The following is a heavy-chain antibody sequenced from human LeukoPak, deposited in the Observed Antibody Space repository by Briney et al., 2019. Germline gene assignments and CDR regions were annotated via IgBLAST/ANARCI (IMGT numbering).Heavy chain of an antibody. CDR3: AKDRGSSGDVNFDY. CDR2: ISYDGSNK. J-gene: IGHJ4*02. Sequence: GGSLRLSCAASGFTFSSYGMHWVRQAPGKGLEWVAVISYDGSNKYYADSVKGRFTISRDNSKNTLYLQMNSLRAEDTAVYYCAKDRGSSGDVNFDYWGRGTLVTVSS. V-gene: IGHV3-30*18. CDR1: GFTFSSYG. D-gene: IGHD6-19*01.